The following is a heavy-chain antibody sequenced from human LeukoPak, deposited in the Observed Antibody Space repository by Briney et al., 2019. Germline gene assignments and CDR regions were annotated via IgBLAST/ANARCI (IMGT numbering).Heavy chain of an antibody. V-gene: IGHV4-59*01. J-gene: IGHJ5*02. D-gene: IGHD3-22*01. Sequence: SETLSLTCTVSGGSISNYYWNWIRQPPGKGLEWIGYIFYSGRTNYNPSLKSRVTLSVDTSKNWFSLRLTSVTAADTAVYYCARGYDSSGLTFDPWGQGTLVTVSS. CDR2: IFYSGRT. CDR3: ARGYDSSGLTFDP. CDR1: GGSISNYY.